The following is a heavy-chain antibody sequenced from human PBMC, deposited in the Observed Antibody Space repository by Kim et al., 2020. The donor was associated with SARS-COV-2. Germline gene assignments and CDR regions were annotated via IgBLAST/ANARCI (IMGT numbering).Heavy chain of an antibody. CDR3: ETSFGSGSYYYYGMDV. D-gene: IGHD3-10*01. J-gene: IGHJ6*02. V-gene: IGHV4-39*01. Sequence: SETLSLTCTVSGGSISSSSYYWGWIRQPPGKGLEWIGSIYYSGSTYYNPSLKSRVTISVDTSKNQFSLKLSSVTAADTAVYYCETSFGSGSYYYYGMDVWGQGTTVTVSS. CDR1: GGSISSSSYY. CDR2: IYYSGST.